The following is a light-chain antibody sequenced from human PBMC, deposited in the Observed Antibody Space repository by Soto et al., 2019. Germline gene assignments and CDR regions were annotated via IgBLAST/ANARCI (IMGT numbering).Light chain of an antibody. Sequence: QSVLTQPPSVSGAPGQSITIPCTGSSSIGAGYDVQWYQQLPGTAPKLLIYGNNNRPSGVPDRFSGSRSGSSASLAITGLQAEDEADYYCQSHDSGLSGVFGGGTKVTVL. CDR1: SSIGAGYD. CDR3: QSHDSGLSGV. J-gene: IGLJ3*02. V-gene: IGLV1-40*01. CDR2: GNN.